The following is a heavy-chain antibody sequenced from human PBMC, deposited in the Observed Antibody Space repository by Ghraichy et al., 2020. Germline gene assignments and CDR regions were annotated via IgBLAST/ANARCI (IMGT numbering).Heavy chain of an antibody. CDR3: AKWDTSTFFYAGGYLQH. Sequence: GGSLRLSCAASGFSFSGYAIRWVRQAPGKGLEWVSSISDSGSSAYYADSVKGRFTISRDNSKNTLSLQMNSLRAEDTALYYCAKWDTSTFFYAGGYLQHWGQGTLVTASS. D-gene: IGHD2/OR15-2a*01. CDR1: GFSFSGYA. V-gene: IGHV3-23*01. J-gene: IGHJ1*01. CDR2: ISDSGSSA.